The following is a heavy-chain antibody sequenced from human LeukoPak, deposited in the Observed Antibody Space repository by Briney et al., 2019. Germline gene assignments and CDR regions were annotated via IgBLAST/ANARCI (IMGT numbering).Heavy chain of an antibody. CDR1: GYTFTSYA. J-gene: IGHJ4*02. Sequence: ASVKVSCKASGYTFTSYAMHWVRQAPGQRLEWMGWINAGNGNTKYSQKFQGRVTITRDTSASTAYMELSSLRSEDTAVYYCARWNDYVWGSYRSYYFDYWGQGTLVTVSS. V-gene: IGHV1-3*01. D-gene: IGHD3-16*02. CDR3: ARWNDYVWGSYRSYYFDY. CDR2: INAGNGNT.